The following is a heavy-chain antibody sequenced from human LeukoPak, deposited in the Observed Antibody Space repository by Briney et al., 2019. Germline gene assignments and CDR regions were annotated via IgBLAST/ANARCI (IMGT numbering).Heavy chain of an antibody. CDR2: IKSDGGSI. D-gene: IGHD5-18*01. V-gene: IGHV3-74*01. CDR3: GMRHGYTSGDDY. J-gene: IGHJ4*02. Sequence: PGGSLRLSCAASGFTFSNYGIHWVRQASGKGLEWLSRIKSDGGSITYAGSVKGRFSISRNDAKKTLFLQMDSLRVEDTAVYYCGMRHGYTSGDDYWGQGTLVTVSS. CDR1: GFTFSNYG.